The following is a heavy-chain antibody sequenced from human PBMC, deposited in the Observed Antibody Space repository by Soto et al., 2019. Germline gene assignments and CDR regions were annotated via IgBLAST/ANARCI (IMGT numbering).Heavy chain of an antibody. J-gene: IGHJ4*02. CDR1: GFTFSSYA. CDR3: ARDVFSRRIQLWLQGY. D-gene: IGHD5-18*01. CDR2: ISYDENNK. Sequence: GGSLRLSCAASGFTFSSYAMYWVRQAPGKGLEWVAVISYDENNKYYADSVKGRFTISRDNSKNTLYLQMNSLRAEDTAVYYCARDVFSRRIQLWLQGYWGQGALVTVSS. V-gene: IGHV3-30-3*01.